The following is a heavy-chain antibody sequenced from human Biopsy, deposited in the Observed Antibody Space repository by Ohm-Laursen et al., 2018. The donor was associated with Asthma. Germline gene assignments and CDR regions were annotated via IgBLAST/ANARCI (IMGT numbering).Heavy chain of an antibody. J-gene: IGHJ4*02. V-gene: IGHV1-69*13. CDR3: ARKAGSCISRTCYSLDF. Sequence: ASVTVSCKSLGGTFNTYVIGWVRQAPGQGLEWMGGINSVVGTTTYPQKFQDRVTITADDSTSTVYMELSSLRSEDTAVYYCARKAGSCISRTCYSLDFWGQGTLVTVSS. CDR2: INSVVGTT. D-gene: IGHD2-2*01. CDR1: GGTFNTYV.